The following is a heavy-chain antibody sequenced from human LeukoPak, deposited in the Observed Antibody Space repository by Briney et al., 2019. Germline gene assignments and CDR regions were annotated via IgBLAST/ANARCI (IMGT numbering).Heavy chain of an antibody. CDR1: VGSISSVRYY. CDR3: ARSRAEYNWFDP. CDR2: ISYSGST. V-gene: IGHV4-39*01. Sequence: SETLSLTCTVSVGSISSVRYYWGWIRQPPGEGLQSIGGISYSGSTYYYPYLQGRVTLSVDTSQNQFSLRLSSVTAADAALYYCARSRAEYNWFDPWGQGTMVTVSS. J-gene: IGHJ5*02.